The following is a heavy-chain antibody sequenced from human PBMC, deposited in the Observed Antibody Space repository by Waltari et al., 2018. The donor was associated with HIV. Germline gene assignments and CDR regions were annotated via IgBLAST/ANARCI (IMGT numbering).Heavy chain of an antibody. CDR3: SRPSGTLHSYGMDV. D-gene: IGHD1-26*01. J-gene: IGHJ6*02. V-gene: IGHV3-49*03. CDR2: ITSETYGGTA. CDR1: GFTFAAYG. Sequence: EVQLVESGGGLVQPGRSLRLSCRGSGFTFAAYGMGWLHQAPGKGLEWVGFITSETYGGTAEYAASVTGRFVISREDSKSSAYLQMNSLEIEDTGVYYCSRPSGTLHSYGMDVWGQGTTVTVSS.